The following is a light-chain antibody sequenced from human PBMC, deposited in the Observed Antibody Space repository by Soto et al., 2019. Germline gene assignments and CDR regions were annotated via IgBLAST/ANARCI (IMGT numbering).Light chain of an antibody. CDR2: GAS. Sequence: EFVLTQSPGTLSLSPGERATLSCRASQSVSSSYLAWYQQKPGQAPRLLIYGASTRATGIPDRFSGSGSGTDFALTISRLEPEDCAVYYCQQYGLSRWTFGQGTKVEIK. J-gene: IGKJ1*01. CDR3: QQYGLSRWT. V-gene: IGKV3-20*01. CDR1: QSVSSSY.